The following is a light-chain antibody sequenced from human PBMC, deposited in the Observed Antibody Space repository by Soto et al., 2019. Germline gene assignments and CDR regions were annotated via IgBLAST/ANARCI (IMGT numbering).Light chain of an antibody. V-gene: IGKV3-15*01. CDR1: QSVSSN. CDR3: QQYNNWPIT. Sequence: EIVMTQSPATLSVSRGERATLSCRASQSVSSNFAWYQQKPGQAPRLLIYRASTGATGVPARFSGSGSGTEFTLTISSLQSEDFAIYYCQQYNNWPITFGQGTRLEIK. CDR2: RAS. J-gene: IGKJ5*01.